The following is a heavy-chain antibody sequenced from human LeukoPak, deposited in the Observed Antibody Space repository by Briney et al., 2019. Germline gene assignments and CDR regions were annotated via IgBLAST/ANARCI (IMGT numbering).Heavy chain of an antibody. CDR3: ARDCCGEWYFFDS. Sequence: GKSLRLSCAASGFTFSNYAIHWVRQAPGKGLEWVAFISSGGSDKFYADSVKGRFTVSRDNSKNTLYLQMNGLRVEDTAVYYCARDCCGEWYFFDSWGQGTLITVSS. D-gene: IGHD3-10*01. V-gene: IGHV3-30-3*01. CDR1: GFTFSNYA. CDR2: ISSGGSDK. J-gene: IGHJ4*02.